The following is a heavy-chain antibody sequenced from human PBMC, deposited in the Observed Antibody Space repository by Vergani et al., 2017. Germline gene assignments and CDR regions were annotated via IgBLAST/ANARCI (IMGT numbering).Heavy chain of an antibody. CDR2: MDYSGST. CDR1: GDSVISTDYH. D-gene: IGHD2-15*01. V-gene: IGHV4-39*01. CDR3: ASKRGACRAAYCHSYDF. Sequence: QVQLQESGPGLVKPSETLSLTCTVSGDSVISTDYHWGWIRQPPGKGLEWIGSMDYSGSTSYTPSLESRISISFETPTNQFSLRLTSVPAADTAVYYCASKRGACRAAYCHSYDFWGPGTLVGVSS. J-gene: IGHJ4*02.